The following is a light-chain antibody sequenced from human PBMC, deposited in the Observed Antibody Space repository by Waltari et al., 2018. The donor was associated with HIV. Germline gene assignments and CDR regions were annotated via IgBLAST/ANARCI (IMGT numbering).Light chain of an antibody. V-gene: IGLV2-14*03. Sequence: QSALTQPASMSGSPGQSITISCAGPTSDIVPSHSGSWYQQRTDRAPKLIIYDVSYRPSGVGSRYSGSKSGNTASLTISDLRSDDEAVYYCSSYRTTFIFGAGTKLNVL. CDR3: SSYRTTFI. J-gene: IGLJ2*01. CDR1: TSDIVPSHS. CDR2: DVS.